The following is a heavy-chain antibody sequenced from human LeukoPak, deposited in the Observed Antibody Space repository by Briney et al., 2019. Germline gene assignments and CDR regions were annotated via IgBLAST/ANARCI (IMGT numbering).Heavy chain of an antibody. D-gene: IGHD6-19*01. J-gene: IGHJ4*02. V-gene: IGHV3-74*01. Sequence: PGGSLRLSCAASAFTFSSYWMHWVPQAPGKGLVWVSRINSDGSSTSYADSVKGRFTISRDNAKNTLYLQMNSLRAEDTAVYYCARASVAGKYFDYWGQGTLVTVSS. CDR3: ARASVAGKYFDY. CDR1: AFTFSSYW. CDR2: INSDGSST.